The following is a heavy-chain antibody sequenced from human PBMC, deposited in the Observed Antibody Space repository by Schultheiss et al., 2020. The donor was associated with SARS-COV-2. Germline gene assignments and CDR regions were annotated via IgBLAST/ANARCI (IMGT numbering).Heavy chain of an antibody. Sequence: GGSLRLSCKGSGYIFSNFWSAWVRQMPGKGLECMGNIKPSDSGTRYSTSFQGQVTISADKSIGIAYLQWSSLKASDTAMYYCAKLSGSGSYYGVDFDYWGAGALVTVSS. CDR2: IKPSDSGT. D-gene: IGHD3-10*01. CDR1: GYIFSNFW. J-gene: IGHJ4*02. CDR3: AKLSGSGSYYGVDFDY. V-gene: IGHV5-51*01.